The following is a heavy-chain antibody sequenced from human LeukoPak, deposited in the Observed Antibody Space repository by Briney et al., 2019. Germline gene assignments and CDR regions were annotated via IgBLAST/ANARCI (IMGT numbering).Heavy chain of an antibody. CDR2: IYHSGST. CDR3: AREVDGFDY. D-gene: IGHD5-24*01. J-gene: IGHJ4*02. Sequence: SETLSLTCTVSGYSISSGYYWGWIRQPPGKGLERIGSIYHSGSTYYNPSLKSRVTISVDTSKNQFSLKLSSVTAADTAVYYCAREVDGFDYWGQGTLVTVSS. V-gene: IGHV4-38-2*02. CDR1: GYSISSGYY.